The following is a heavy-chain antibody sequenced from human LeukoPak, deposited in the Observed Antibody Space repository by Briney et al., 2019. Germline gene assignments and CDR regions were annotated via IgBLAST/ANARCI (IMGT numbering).Heavy chain of an antibody. J-gene: IGHJ3*02. D-gene: IGHD3-22*01. CDR1: GFTFSSYE. Sequence: GGSLRLSCAASGFTFSSYEMNWVRQAPGKGLEWISYLTTSGSTKYYADSVKGRFTISRDNAKNSLFLQMNSLRAEDTAVYYCARDRDPGYYDTNGYRRVNAFDIWGQGTMVTVSS. CDR3: ARDRDPGYYDTNGYRRVNAFDI. CDR2: LTTSGSTK. V-gene: IGHV3-48*03.